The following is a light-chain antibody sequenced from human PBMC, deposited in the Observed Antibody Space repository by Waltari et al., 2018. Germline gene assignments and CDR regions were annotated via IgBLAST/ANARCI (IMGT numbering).Light chain of an antibody. Sequence: EIVLTKSPATPSLSPGERANLPCRASQSVDIYLAWYQQKPGQAPRLLIYEAAKRATSIPARFSGSGSGTDFTLTISSLESEDSAVYYWQQRSNFLTFGGGTKVEIK. CDR1: QSVDIY. CDR3: QQRSNFLT. CDR2: EAA. J-gene: IGKJ4*02. V-gene: IGKV3-11*01.